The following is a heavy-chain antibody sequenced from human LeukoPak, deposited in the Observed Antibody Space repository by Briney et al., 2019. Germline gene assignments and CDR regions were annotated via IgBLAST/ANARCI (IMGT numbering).Heavy chain of an antibody. CDR1: GYTFTYYY. Sequence: ASVKVSCKTSGYTFTYYYMHWVRQAPGQGLEWMGRINPNIGGTNFAQKFQGRVTMTRDTSISTAYMELSRLRSDDTAVYYCARATSGIVGAPTDYWGQGTLVTVTS. CDR2: INPNIGGT. J-gene: IGHJ4*02. CDR3: ARATSGIVGAPTDY. V-gene: IGHV1-2*06. D-gene: IGHD1-26*01.